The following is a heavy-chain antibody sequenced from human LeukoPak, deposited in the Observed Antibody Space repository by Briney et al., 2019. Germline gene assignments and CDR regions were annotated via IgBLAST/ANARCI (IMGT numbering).Heavy chain of an antibody. V-gene: IGHV3-53*01. CDR2: IYSGGST. D-gene: IGHD5-18*01. J-gene: IGHJ4*02. CDR1: GFTVSSNY. Sequence: PGGSLRLSCAASGFTVSSNYMSWVRQAPGKGLDWVSVIYSGGSTYYVDSLKGRFTISRDNSKNTLYLQMNSLRDEDTAVYYCASNRGYNYGYDCWGEGTLVTASS. CDR3: ASNRGYNYGYDC.